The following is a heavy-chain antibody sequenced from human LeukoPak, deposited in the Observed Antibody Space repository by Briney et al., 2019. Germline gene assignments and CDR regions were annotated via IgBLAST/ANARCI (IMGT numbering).Heavy chain of an antibody. V-gene: IGHV3-23*01. D-gene: IGHD1-7*01. CDR3: GREIPGGTTSLDC. CDR1: GFTFSGSA. Sequence: GGSLRLSCAASGFTFSGSAMSWVRQAPGKGLEWVSLISFTGGDTYYADSVKGRFTISRDNSKDTLYLQMHSLRAEDTAIYYCGREIPGGTTSLDCWGQGTVVTVSS. CDR2: ISFTGGDT. J-gene: IGHJ4*02.